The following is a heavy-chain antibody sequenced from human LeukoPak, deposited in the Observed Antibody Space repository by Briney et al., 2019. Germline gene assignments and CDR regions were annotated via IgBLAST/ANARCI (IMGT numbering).Heavy chain of an antibody. V-gene: IGHV3-21*01. CDR2: ISSSSSYI. CDR1: GFTFSGYS. CDR3: ASLPWLVRWVYY. D-gene: IGHD6-19*01. Sequence: GGSLRLSCVASGFTFSGYSMNWVRQAPGKGLEWVSSISSSSSYIYYADSVKGRFTISRDNAKNSLYLQMNSLSAEDTAVYYCASLPWLVRWVYYWGQGTLVTVSS. J-gene: IGHJ4*02.